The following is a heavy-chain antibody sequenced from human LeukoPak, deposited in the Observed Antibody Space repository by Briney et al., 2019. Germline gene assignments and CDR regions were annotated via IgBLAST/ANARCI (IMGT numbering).Heavy chain of an antibody. V-gene: IGHV4-4*02. CDR1: GGSISSSNW. J-gene: IGHJ6*03. Sequence: SETLSLTCAVSGGSISSSNWWSWVRQPPGKGLEWIGEIYHSGSTNYNPSLKSRVTISVDKSKNQFSLKLSSVTAADTAVYYCASSSSWLGYYYYYMDVWGKGTTVTVSS. D-gene: IGHD6-13*01. CDR2: IYHSGST. CDR3: ASSSSWLGYYYYYMDV.